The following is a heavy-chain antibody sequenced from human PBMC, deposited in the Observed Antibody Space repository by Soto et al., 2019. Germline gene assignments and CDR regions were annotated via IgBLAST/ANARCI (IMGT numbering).Heavy chain of an antibody. Sequence: PSETLSLTCTVSGCSISSYYWSWIRQPPGKGLEWIGYIYYSGSTNYNPSLKSRVTISVDTSKNQFSLKLSSVTAADTAVYYCARRYSSAFDIWGQGTMVTAS. CDR3: ARRYSSAFDI. CDR2: IYYSGST. V-gene: IGHV4-59*08. J-gene: IGHJ3*02. CDR1: GCSISSYY. D-gene: IGHD6-13*01.